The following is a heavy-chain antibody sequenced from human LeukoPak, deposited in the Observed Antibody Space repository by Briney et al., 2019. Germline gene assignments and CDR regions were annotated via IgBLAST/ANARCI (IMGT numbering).Heavy chain of an antibody. Sequence: NPSETLSLTCAVYGGSFSGYYWGWIRQPPGKGLEWIGEINHSGSTNYNPSLKSRVTISVDTSKNQFSLKLSSVTAADTAVYYCARRVTMVRGIDYWGQGTLVTVSS. V-gene: IGHV4-34*01. CDR1: GGSFSGYY. CDR2: INHSGST. D-gene: IGHD3-10*01. CDR3: ARRVTMVRGIDY. J-gene: IGHJ4*02.